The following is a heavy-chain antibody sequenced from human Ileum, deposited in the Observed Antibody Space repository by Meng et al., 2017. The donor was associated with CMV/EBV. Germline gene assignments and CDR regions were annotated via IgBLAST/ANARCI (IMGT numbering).Heavy chain of an antibody. V-gene: IGHV3-21*06. CDR3: ARYTSTYRDY. CDR2: ITSGSSI. D-gene: IGHD1-26*01. Sequence: EVQLVEAGGGLVKAWWSLRLSCAASGFTFSSSNMTWVRQAPGKGLEWVSSITSGSSIFYADSVKGRFTISRDNAKNLFFLQMDSLRADDTAVYYCARYTSTYRDYWGQGTLVTVSS. J-gene: IGHJ4*02. CDR1: GFTFSSSN.